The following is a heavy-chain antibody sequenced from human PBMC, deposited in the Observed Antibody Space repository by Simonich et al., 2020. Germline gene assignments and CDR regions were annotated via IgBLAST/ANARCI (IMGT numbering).Heavy chain of an antibody. CDR3: ARGPRWTGDDAFDI. D-gene: IGHD7-27*01. CDR1: GYTFTGYY. J-gene: IGHJ3*02. V-gene: IGHV1-2*02. Sequence: QVQLVQSGAEVKKPGASVKVSCKASGYTFTGYYMHGVRQAPGKGLEVWGWINPNSGGTNDEQKFQGRVTMTRDTSISTAYMELSRLRSDDTAVYYCARGPRWTGDDAFDIWGQGTMVTVSS. CDR2: INPNSGGT.